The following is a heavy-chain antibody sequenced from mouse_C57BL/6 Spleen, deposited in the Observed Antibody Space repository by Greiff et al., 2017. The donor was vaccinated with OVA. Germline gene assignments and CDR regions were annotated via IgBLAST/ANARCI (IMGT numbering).Heavy chain of an antibody. CDR2: INPSSGYT. CDR1: GYTFTSYW. Sequence: VQLQQSGAELAKPGASVQLSCKASGYTFTSYWMHWVKQRPGQGLEWIGYINPSSGYTKYNQKFKDKATLTADKSSSTAYMQLSSLTYEDSAVYYCARGRGDYDYPFAYWGQGTLVTVSA. J-gene: IGHJ3*01. V-gene: IGHV1-7*01. CDR3: ARGRGDYDYPFAY. D-gene: IGHD2-4*01.